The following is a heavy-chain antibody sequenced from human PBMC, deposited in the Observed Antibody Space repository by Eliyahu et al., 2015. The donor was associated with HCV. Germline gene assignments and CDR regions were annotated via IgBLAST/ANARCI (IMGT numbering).Heavy chain of an antibody. CDR3: AKSWGVVVTESRVNYFDY. V-gene: IGHV3-23*01. CDR1: GFTFSSYA. CDR2: ISGSGGST. Sequence: EVQLLEPGGGLVQPGGSLRLSCAASGFTFSSYAMSWVRQAPGKGLEWVSAISGSGGSTYYADSVKGRFTISRDNSKNTLYLQMNSLRAEDTAVYYCAKSWGVVVTESRVNYFDYWGQGTLVTVSS. D-gene: IGHD2-21*02. J-gene: IGHJ4*02.